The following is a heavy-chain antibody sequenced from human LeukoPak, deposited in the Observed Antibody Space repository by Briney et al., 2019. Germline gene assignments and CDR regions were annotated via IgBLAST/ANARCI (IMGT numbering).Heavy chain of an antibody. Sequence: SETLSLTCTVSGGSISSYYWSWIRQPAGKGLEWIGSIYYSGSTYYNPSLKSRVTISVDTSKHQFSLKLSSVTAADTAVYYCARDQRRIVATTLDYWGQGTLVTVSS. CDR1: GGSISSYY. CDR3: ARDQRRIVATTLDY. J-gene: IGHJ4*02. V-gene: IGHV4-4*07. D-gene: IGHD5-12*01. CDR2: IYYSGST.